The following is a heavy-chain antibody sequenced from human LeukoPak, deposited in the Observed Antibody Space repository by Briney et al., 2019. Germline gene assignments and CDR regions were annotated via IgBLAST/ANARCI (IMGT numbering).Heavy chain of an antibody. CDR2: INPNSGGT. V-gene: IGHV1-2*02. Sequence: GASVKVSCKASGYTFTGYYMHWVRQAPGQGLEWMGWINPNSGGTNYAQKFQGRVTMTRDTSISTAYMELSRLRSDDTAVYYCARAPNRAGYCSSTSCPRLSDYYYYMDVWGKGTTVTVSS. CDR3: ARAPNRAGYCSSTSCPRLSDYYYYMDV. D-gene: IGHD2-2*01. CDR1: GYTFTGYY. J-gene: IGHJ6*03.